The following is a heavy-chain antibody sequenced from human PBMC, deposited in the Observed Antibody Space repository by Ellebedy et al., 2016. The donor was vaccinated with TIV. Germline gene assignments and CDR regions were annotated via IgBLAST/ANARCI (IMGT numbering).Heavy chain of an antibody. CDR3: ATSGRVAVTTTFDY. D-gene: IGHD4-17*01. V-gene: IGHV1-69*13. Sequence: AASVKVSCKASGGTFNYAITWVRQAPGQGLEWMGAVIPKFERGSPAQKFQGRVTITADEATSTAYMEMRSLRYDDTAVYYCATSGRVAVTTTFDYWGQGTLVTVSS. CDR1: GGTFNYA. CDR2: VIPKFERG. J-gene: IGHJ4*02.